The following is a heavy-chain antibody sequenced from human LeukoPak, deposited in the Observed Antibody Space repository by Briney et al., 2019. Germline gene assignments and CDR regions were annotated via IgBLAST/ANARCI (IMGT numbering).Heavy chain of an antibody. V-gene: IGHV3-23*01. CDR2: ISGSGGST. Sequence: PGGSLRLSCAASGFTFSSYAMSWVRQAPGKGLEWVSAISGSGGSTYYADSVKGRFTISRDNSKNTLYLQMNSLRAEDTAVYYCAKHIRYFDQPGVIDAFDIWGQGTMVTVSS. CDR1: GFTFSSYA. D-gene: IGHD3-9*01. CDR3: AKHIRYFDQPGVIDAFDI. J-gene: IGHJ3*02.